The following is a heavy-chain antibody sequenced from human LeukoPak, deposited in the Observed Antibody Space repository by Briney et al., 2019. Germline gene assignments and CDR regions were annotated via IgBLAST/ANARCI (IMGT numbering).Heavy chain of an antibody. CDR1: GGSISSGSYY. CDR3: ARSPGGLYYDSSGKTSFDY. Sequence: SETLSLTCTVSGGSISSGSYYWSWIRQPAGKGLEWIGRIYTSGSTNYNPSLKSRVTISVDTSKNQFSLKLSSVTAADTAVYYCARSPGGLYYDSSGKTSFDYWGQGTLVTVSS. V-gene: IGHV4-61*02. J-gene: IGHJ4*02. D-gene: IGHD3-22*01. CDR2: IYTSGST.